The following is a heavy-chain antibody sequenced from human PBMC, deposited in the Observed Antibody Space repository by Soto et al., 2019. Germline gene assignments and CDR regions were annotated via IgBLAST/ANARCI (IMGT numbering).Heavy chain of an antibody. CDR1: GSSVSSSSYD. Sequence: SETRSLTWTVSGSSVSSSSYDWGWIREPPGKGLEWIGSIYYSGSTYYNPSLKSRVTISVDTSKNQFSLNQSSVTAADTAVYYCARQQEGSYYTLHNWFDPWGQGTLVTVSS. CDR2: IYYSGST. D-gene: IGHD3-10*01. CDR3: ARQQEGSYYTLHNWFDP. V-gene: IGHV4-39*01. J-gene: IGHJ5*02.